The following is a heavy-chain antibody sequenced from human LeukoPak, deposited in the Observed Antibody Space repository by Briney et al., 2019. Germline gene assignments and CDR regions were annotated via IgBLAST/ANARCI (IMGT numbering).Heavy chain of an antibody. CDR2: INTDGSSA. CDR1: GFTFSTYW. D-gene: IGHD5-12*01. CDR3: ARTYSGYYSFDY. Sequence: PGGSLRLSCVASGFTFSTYWMHWVRQAPGKGLVWVSRINTDGSSATYADSVKGRFTISRDNAKNTLYLQMNGLRAEDTAVYYCARTYSGYYSFDYLGRGTLVTVSS. V-gene: IGHV3-74*01. J-gene: IGHJ4*02.